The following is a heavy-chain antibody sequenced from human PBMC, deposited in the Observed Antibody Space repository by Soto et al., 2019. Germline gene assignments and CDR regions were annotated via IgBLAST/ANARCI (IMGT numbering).Heavy chain of an antibody. CDR1: GGSFSGYY. Sequence: SETLSLTCAVYGGSFSGYYWSWIRQPPGKGLEWIGEINHSGSTNYNPSLKSRVTISVDTSKNQFSLKLSSVTAADTAVYYCARGEVHCGGGSCYRVTGNWFDPWGQGTLVTVSS. CDR3: ARGEVHCGGGSCYRVTGNWFDP. V-gene: IGHV4-34*01. J-gene: IGHJ5*02. CDR2: INHSGST. D-gene: IGHD2-15*01.